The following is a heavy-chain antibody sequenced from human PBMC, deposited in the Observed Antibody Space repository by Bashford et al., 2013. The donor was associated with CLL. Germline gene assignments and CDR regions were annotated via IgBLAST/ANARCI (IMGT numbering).Heavy chain of an antibody. J-gene: IGHJ2*01. CDR2: INHSGST. Sequence: SETLSLTCAVYGGSFSGYYWSWIRQPPGKGLEWIGEINHSGSTNNNPSLKSRVTISVDTSKKQFSLKLSSVTAADTAIYYCARRLSLGKYWYLDLWGRGTLVTVSS. V-gene: IGHV4-34*01. D-gene: IGHD7-27*01. CDR3: ARRLSLGKYWYLDL. CDR1: GGSFSGYY.